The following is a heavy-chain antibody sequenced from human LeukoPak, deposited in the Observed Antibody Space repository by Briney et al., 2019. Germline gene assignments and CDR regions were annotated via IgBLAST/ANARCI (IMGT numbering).Heavy chain of an antibody. Sequence: PSETLSLTCTVSGGSISSGGYYWSWIRQHPGKGLEWIGYIYYSGSTYYNPSLKSRVTISVDTSKNQFSLKLSSVTAADTAVYYCARDGQDGSGSYFGYWGQGTLVTVSS. CDR3: ARDGQDGSGSYFGY. V-gene: IGHV4-31*03. CDR1: GGSISSGGYY. J-gene: IGHJ4*02. CDR2: IYYSGST. D-gene: IGHD3-10*01.